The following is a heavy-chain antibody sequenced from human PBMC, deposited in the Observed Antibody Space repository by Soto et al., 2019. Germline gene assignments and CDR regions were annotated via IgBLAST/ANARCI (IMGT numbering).Heavy chain of an antibody. J-gene: IGHJ5*02. CDR2: IIPIFGTA. CDR1: GGTFSSYA. CDR3: ARETRIAAAGHRWFDP. D-gene: IGHD6-13*01. Sequence: QVQLVQSGAEVKKPGSSVKVSCKASGGTFSSYAISWVRQAPGQGLDWMGGIIPIFGTANYAQKFQGRVTITEDESTSTAYMEMSSLRSEDTAVYYCARETRIAAAGHRWFDPWGQGTLVTVSS. V-gene: IGHV1-69*12.